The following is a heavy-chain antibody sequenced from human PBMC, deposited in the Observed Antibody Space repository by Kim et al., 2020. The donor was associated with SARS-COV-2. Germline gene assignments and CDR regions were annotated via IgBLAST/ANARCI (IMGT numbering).Heavy chain of an antibody. D-gene: IGHD3-9*01. J-gene: IGHJ6*02. V-gene: IGHV4-59*01. CDR3: ARNYDILPDYYGMDV. Sequence: PTRESRVTISVDTSKNQSSLKLSSVTAADTAVYYCARNYDILPDYYGMDVWGRGTTVTVSS.